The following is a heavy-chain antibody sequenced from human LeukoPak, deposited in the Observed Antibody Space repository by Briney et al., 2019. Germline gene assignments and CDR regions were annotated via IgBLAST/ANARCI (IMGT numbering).Heavy chain of an antibody. CDR2: INPNSGGT. CDR1: GYTFTGYY. D-gene: IGHD5-18*01. CDR3: AREAAMVNPLFDY. J-gene: IGHJ4*02. V-gene: IGHV1-2*02. Sequence: ASVKVSCKASGYTFTGYYMHWVRQAPGQGLEWMGWINPNSGGTNYAQKFQGRVTMTRDTSISTAYMELSRLRSDDTAVYYCAREAAMVNPLFDYWGQGTLVTVSS.